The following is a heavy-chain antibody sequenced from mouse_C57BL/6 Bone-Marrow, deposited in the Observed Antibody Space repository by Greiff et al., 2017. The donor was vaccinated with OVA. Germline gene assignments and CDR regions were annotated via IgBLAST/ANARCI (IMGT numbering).Heavy chain of an antibody. CDR2: ISDGGSYT. CDR1: GFTFSSYA. V-gene: IGHV5-4*01. J-gene: IGHJ3*01. CDR3: ARDRGSDSSGYVRFAY. Sequence: EVKLVESGGGLVKPGGSLKLSCAASGFTFSSYAMSWVRQTPEKRLEWVATISDGGSYTYYPDNVKGRFTISRDNAKNNLYLQMSHLKSEDTAMYYCARDRGSDSSGYVRFAYWGQGTLVTVSA. D-gene: IGHD3-2*02.